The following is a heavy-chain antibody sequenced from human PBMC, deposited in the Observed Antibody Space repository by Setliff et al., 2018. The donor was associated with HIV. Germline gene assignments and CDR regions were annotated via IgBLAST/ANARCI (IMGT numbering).Heavy chain of an antibody. D-gene: IGHD1-1*01. CDR1: GYPISSGYY. V-gene: IGHV4-38-2*02. CDR2: IYHSGTT. J-gene: IGHJ4*02. CDR3: ARNSQKGIQPLLLAS. Sequence: SETLSLTCTVSGYPISSGYYWGWIRQPPGKGLEWIGSIYHSGTTYYNPSLKSRVTISVDTSKNQFSLKLSSVTAADTAVYYCARNSQKGIQPLLLASWGPGTLVTVSS.